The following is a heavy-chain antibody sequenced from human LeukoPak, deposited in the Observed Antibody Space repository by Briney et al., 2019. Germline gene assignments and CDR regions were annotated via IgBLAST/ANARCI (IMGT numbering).Heavy chain of an antibody. V-gene: IGHV1-69*05. CDR2: IIPIFGTA. D-gene: IGHD3-22*01. J-gene: IGHJ4*02. Sequence: ASVKVSCKASGGTFSSYATSWVRQAPGQGLEWMGRIIPIFGTANYAQKFQGRVTITTDESTSTAYMELSSLRSEDTAVYYCARDSSSSGYSYWGQGTLVTVSS. CDR1: GGTFSSYA. CDR3: ARDSSSSGYSY.